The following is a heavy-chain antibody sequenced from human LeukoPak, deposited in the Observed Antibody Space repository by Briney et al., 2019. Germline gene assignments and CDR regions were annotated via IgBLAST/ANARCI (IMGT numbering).Heavy chain of an antibody. CDR3: ARAGSGPFDY. CDR1: GGSFSGYY. V-gene: IGHV4-34*01. D-gene: IGHD3-10*01. Sequence: PSETLSLTCAVYGGSFSGYYWSWIRQPPGKGLEWIGEINHSGSTNYNPSLKSRVTISVDTSKNQFSLKLSSVTAADTAVYYCARAGSGPFDYWGQGTLVTVSS. CDR2: INHSGST. J-gene: IGHJ4*02.